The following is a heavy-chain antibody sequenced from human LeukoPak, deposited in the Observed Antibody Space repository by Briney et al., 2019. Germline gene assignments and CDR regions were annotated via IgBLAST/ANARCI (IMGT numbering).Heavy chain of an antibody. CDR3: ARHSGSGWQALGY. V-gene: IGHV1-18*04. J-gene: IGHJ4*02. D-gene: IGHD6-19*01. CDR1: GYTFSNYG. CDR2: TSYNGST. Sequence: ASVKVSCKASGYTFSNYGISWVRQAPGLGLEWMGWTSYNGSTNYAQKLQDRVTMTTDTSTTTAYMELRSLESDDTAVYYCARHSGSGWQALGYWGQGTLVTVSS.